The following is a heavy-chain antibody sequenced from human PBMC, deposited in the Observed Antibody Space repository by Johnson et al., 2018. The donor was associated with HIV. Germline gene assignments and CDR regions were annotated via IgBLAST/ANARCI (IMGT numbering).Heavy chain of an antibody. V-gene: IGHV3-33*01. J-gene: IGHJ3*02. D-gene: IGHD6-13*01. CDR1: GFTFSSYG. CDR2: IWYDGSNK. Sequence: QVQLVESGGGVVQPGGSLRLSCAASGFTFSSYGMHWVRQAPGKGLEWVAVIWYDGSNKYYADSVKGRFTISRDNSKNTLYLQMNSLRAEDTAVYYCTTDLAAVGSGAFDIWGQGTMVTVSS. CDR3: TTDLAAVGSGAFDI.